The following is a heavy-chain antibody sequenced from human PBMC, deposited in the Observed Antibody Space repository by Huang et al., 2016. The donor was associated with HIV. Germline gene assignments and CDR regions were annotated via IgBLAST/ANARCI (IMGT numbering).Heavy chain of an antibody. V-gene: IGHV2-5*02. CDR1: GFSLSTSGVA. CDR2: IYWDDDK. CDR3: AHRRAGPVGDFNY. D-gene: IGHD1-26*01. Sequence: QITLKESGPTLVKPTQTLTLTCTFSGFSLSTSGVAVGWLRQPPGKALEWLARIYWDDDKRYSPSLRSRLSVTGDTSKNQVVLTMTNVDPVDTATYFCAHRRAGPVGDFNYWGQGTLVTVSS. J-gene: IGHJ4*02.